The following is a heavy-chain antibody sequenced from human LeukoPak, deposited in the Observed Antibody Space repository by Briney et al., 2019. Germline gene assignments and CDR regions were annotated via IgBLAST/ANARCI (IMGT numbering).Heavy chain of an antibody. D-gene: IGHD5-12*01. V-gene: IGHV3-30*18. J-gene: IGHJ4*02. CDR2: ISYDRTSE. Sequence: PRRSLRLSCAPSGFSFTTYGMHWVRQAPGKGLEWVAIISYDRTSEYYADSVQARFTISTDTSKNTLYLQMNKLRADDAAVNYWEKGSGEDVDIIDYWGQGTLVTVSS. CDR1: GFSFTTYG. CDR3: EKGSGEDVDIIDY.